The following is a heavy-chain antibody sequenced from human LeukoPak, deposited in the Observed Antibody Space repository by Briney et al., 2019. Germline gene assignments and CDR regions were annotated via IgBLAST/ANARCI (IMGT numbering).Heavy chain of an antibody. J-gene: IGHJ6*03. CDR3: ARDTYDSSGYHFYYMDV. V-gene: IGHV3-7*01. CDR2: IKEDGSEK. CDR1: GFTFNTYW. D-gene: IGHD3-22*01. Sequence: PGGSLRLSCAVSGFTFNTYWMSWVRQAPGKGLEGVANIKEDGSEKHYGASVRGRFTISRDNAKNSLYLRMNSLRAEDTALYFCARDTYDSSGYHFYYMDVWGKGTTVTVSS.